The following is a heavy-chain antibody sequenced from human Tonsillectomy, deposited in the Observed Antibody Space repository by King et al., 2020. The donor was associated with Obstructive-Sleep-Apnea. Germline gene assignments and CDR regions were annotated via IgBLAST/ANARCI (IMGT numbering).Heavy chain of an antibody. V-gene: IGHV1-18*04. J-gene: IGHJ6*02. CDR2: ISVYNGNT. D-gene: IGHD6-13*01. CDR3: AKTPAGTFARGRMDV. Sequence: QLVQSGAEVKKPGASVKVSCQASGYTFTSYGISWVRQAPGQGLEWMGWISVYNGNTNYAQKFQGRVTMTTDTSTSTAYMELRSLRSDDTAVYYFAKTPAGTFARGRMDVWGQGTTVIVSS. CDR1: GYTFTSYG.